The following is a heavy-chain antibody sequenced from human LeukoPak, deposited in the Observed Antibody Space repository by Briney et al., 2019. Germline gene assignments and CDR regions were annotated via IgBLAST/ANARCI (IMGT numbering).Heavy chain of an antibody. CDR1: GYTFTSYD. Sequence: ASVKVSCKVSGYTFTSYDINWVRQATGQGLEWMGWMNPNSGNTGYAQKFQGRVTMTRNTSISTAYMELSSLRSEDTAVYYCAVGGATGTTGDYFDYWGQGTLVTVSS. CDR3: AVGGATGTTGDYFDY. V-gene: IGHV1-8*01. CDR2: MNPNSGNT. D-gene: IGHD1-1*01. J-gene: IGHJ4*02.